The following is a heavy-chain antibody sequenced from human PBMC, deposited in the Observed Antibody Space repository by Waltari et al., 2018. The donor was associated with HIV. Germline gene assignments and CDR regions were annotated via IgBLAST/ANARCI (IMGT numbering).Heavy chain of an antibody. CDR1: GTSFNIYY. CDR2: INHSGST. V-gene: IGHV4-34*02. CDR3: ARVRVAARFFIGSSHRWFDP. D-gene: IGHD6-6*01. J-gene: IGHJ5*02. Sequence: QVQLQQWGAGLLKPSETLSLTCAVYGTSFNIYYWSWIRQPPGKGLEWIGEINHSGSTNYNPSLKSRVTISVDTSKNQFSLKLSSVTAADTAVYYCARVRVAARFFIGSSHRWFDPWGQGTLVTVSS.